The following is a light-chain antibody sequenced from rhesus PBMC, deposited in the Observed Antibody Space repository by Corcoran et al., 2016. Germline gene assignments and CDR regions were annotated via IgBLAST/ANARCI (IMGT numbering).Light chain of an antibody. CDR3: QHGYGTPFT. CDR1: ENVNNY. CDR2: MAA. J-gene: IGKJ3*01. V-gene: IGKV1-74*01. Sequence: DIQMTQSPSSLSASVGDRVTITCRASENVNNYLNWYQQKAGKSPKFLLSMAAPLHSGVPSRFRASGAGRYYTFTINSLQPDDVATYYCQHGYGTPFTFGPGTKVDLK.